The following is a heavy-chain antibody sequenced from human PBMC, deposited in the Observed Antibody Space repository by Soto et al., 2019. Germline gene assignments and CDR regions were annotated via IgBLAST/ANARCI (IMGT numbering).Heavy chain of an antibody. D-gene: IGHD3-22*01. CDR3: ARDGSYYYDSSGYQRERWFDP. CDR1: GGSISSYY. CDR2: IYTSGST. Sequence: LSLTCTVSGGSISSYYWSWIRQPAGKGLEWIGCIYTSGSTNYNPSLKSRVTMSVDTSKNQFSLKLSSVTAADTAVYYCARDGSYYYDSSGYQRERWFDPWGQGTLVTVSS. J-gene: IGHJ5*02. V-gene: IGHV4-4*07.